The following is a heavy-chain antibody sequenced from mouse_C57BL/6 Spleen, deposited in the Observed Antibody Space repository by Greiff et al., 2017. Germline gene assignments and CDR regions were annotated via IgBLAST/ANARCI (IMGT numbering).Heavy chain of an antibody. CDR3: TRDGSSGYYAMDY. CDR1: GFTFSSYA. D-gene: IGHD3-2*02. V-gene: IGHV5-9-1*02. CDR2: ISSGGDYI. Sequence: EVKLVESGEGLVKPGGSLKLSCAASGFTFSSYAMSWVRQTPEKRLEWVAYISSGGDYIYYADTVKGRFTISRDNARNTLYLQMSSLKSEDTAMYYCTRDGSSGYYAMDYWGQGTSVTVSS. J-gene: IGHJ4*01.